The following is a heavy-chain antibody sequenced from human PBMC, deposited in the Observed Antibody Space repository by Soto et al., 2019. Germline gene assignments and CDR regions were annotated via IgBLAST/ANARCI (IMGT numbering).Heavy chain of an antibody. V-gene: IGHV3-23*01. CDR1: GFTFSSYA. CDR2: ISGSGGST. Sequence: EVQLLESGGGLVQPGGSLRLSCAASGFTFSSYAMSWVRQAPGEGLEWVSAISGSGGSTYYADSVKGRFTISRDNSKNTLYLQMNSLRAEDTAVYYCAKDYLAYDILTGPNWFAPWGQGTLVTVSS. D-gene: IGHD3-9*01. J-gene: IGHJ5*02. CDR3: AKDYLAYDILTGPNWFAP.